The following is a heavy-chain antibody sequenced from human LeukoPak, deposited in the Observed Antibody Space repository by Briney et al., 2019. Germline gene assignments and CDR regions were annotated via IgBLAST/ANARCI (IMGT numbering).Heavy chain of an antibody. D-gene: IGHD3-10*01. Sequence: GGSPRLSCAASGLTFSNAWMRWVRQAPGKGLEWVGRIKSKSDGGTTDYAAPVKGRFTISRDDSKNTLYLQMNSLKTEDTAVYYCTTGISRTLLWFGESMDVWGQGTTVTVSS. J-gene: IGHJ6*02. V-gene: IGHV3-15*01. CDR3: TTGISRTLLWFGESMDV. CDR2: IKSKSDGGTT. CDR1: GLTFSNAW.